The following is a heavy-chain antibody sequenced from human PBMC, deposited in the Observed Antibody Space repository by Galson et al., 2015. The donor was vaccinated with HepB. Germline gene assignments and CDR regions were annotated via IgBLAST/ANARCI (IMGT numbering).Heavy chain of an antibody. V-gene: IGHV3-30*04. Sequence: SLRLSCAASGFTFSSYAMHWVRQAPGKGLEWVAVISYDGSNKYYADSVKGRFTISRDNSKNTLYLQMNSLRAEDTAVYYCAREAQQWLVPGDYWGQGTLVTVSS. J-gene: IGHJ4*02. D-gene: IGHD6-19*01. CDR1: GFTFSSYA. CDR3: AREAQQWLVPGDY. CDR2: ISYDGSNK.